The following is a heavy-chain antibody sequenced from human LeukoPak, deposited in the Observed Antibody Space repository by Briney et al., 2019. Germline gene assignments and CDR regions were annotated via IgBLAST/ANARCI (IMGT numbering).Heavy chain of an antibody. J-gene: IGHJ4*02. CDR2: IIPIFGTA. CDR1: GGTFSSYA. D-gene: IGHD3-10*01. CDR3: ATPGSHTYYYGSGSYHSPFDY. V-gene: IGHV1-69*13. Sequence: SVKVSCKASGGTFSSYAISWVRQAPGQGLEWMGGIIPIFGTANYAQKFQGRVTITADESTSTAYMELSSLRSEDTAVYYCATPGSHTYYYGSGSYHSPFDYWGQGTLVTVSS.